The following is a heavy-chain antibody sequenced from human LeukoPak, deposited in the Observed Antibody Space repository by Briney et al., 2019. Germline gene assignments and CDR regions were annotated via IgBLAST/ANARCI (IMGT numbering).Heavy chain of an antibody. CDR2: IIPIFGTA. V-gene: IGHV1-69*13. D-gene: IGHD2-2*03. CDR3: ARVNLDKEHWFDP. Sequence: GASVKVSCKASGGTFSSYAISWVRQAPGQGLEWMGGIIPIFGTANYAQKFQGRVTITADESTSTAYMELSSLRSKDTAVYYCARVNLDKEHWFDPWGQGTLVTVSS. J-gene: IGHJ5*02. CDR1: GGTFSSYA.